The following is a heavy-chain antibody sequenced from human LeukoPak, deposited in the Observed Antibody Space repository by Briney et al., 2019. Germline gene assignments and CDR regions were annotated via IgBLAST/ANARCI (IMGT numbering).Heavy chain of an antibody. CDR1: GGSFSGYY. CDR3: ARGPGVLWFGESNAFDI. Sequence: PSETLSLTCAVYGGSFSGYYWSWIRQPPGKGLEWIGEINHSGSTNYNPSLKSRVTISVDTSKNQFSLKLSSVTAADTAVYYCARGPGVLWFGESNAFDIWGQGTMVTVSS. V-gene: IGHV4-34*01. J-gene: IGHJ3*02. CDR2: INHSGST. D-gene: IGHD3-10*01.